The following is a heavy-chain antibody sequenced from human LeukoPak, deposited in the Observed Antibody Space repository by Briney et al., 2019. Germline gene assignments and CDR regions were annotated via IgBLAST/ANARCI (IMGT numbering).Heavy chain of an antibody. J-gene: IGHJ4*02. CDR2: IRYDGSSK. Sequence: GGSLRLSCAASRFTFRSYGMHWVRQAPGKGLEWVAFIRYDGSSKYYADSVKGRFTISRDNAKNSLYLQMNTLRAEDTAVYYCARGGAARPDYWGRGMLVSVSS. V-gene: IGHV3-30*02. D-gene: IGHD6-6*01. CDR1: RFTFRSYG. CDR3: ARGGAARPDY.